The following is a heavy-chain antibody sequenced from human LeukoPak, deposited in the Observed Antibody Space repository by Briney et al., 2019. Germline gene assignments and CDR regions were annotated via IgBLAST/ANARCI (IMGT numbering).Heavy chain of an antibody. V-gene: IGHV3-48*03. D-gene: IGHD3-16*01. J-gene: IGHJ3*02. Sequence: PGGSLRLSCAASGFTFSSYEMNWVRQAPGKGLEWVSYISSSGSTIYYTDSLKGRFTISRDNAKNSLYLQMNSLRAEDTAMYYCARNGGIRLLSDAFDIWGQGTMVTVFS. CDR1: GFTFSSYE. CDR2: ISSSGSTI. CDR3: ARNGGIRLLSDAFDI.